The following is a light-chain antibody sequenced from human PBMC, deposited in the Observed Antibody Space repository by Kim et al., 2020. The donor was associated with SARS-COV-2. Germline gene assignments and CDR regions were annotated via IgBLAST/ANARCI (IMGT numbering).Light chain of an antibody. CDR3: GSFGGRHNGV. CDR1: SSDVGGYNY. CDR2: EVT. J-gene: IGLJ2*01. Sequence: GQSCPCSCAGASSDVGGYNYVACDQQHPGAAPNPMIYEVTKRPSGGPDRLSGSKSGNTASLTVAGRQVEDEGDYYCGSFGGRHNGVFGGGTQLTV. V-gene: IGLV2-8*01.